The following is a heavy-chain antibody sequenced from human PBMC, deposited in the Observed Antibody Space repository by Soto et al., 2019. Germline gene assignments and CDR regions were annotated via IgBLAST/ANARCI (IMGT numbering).Heavy chain of an antibody. D-gene: IGHD6-19*01. V-gene: IGHV4-30-4*01. Sequence: SETLSLTCTVSGGSISSGDYYWSWIRQPPGKGLEWIGYIYYSGSTYYNPSLKSRVTISVDTSKSQFSLKLSSVTAADTAVYYCARHGFLAVAGLRTWGQGTLVTVSS. CDR1: GGSISSGDYY. J-gene: IGHJ5*02. CDR3: ARHGFLAVAGLRT. CDR2: IYYSGST.